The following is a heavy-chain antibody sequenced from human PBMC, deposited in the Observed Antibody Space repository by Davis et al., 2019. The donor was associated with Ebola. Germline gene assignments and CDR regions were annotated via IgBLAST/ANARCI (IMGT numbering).Heavy chain of an antibody. V-gene: IGHV1-3*01. Sequence: ASVKVSCKASGYTFTSYAMHWVRQAPGQRLEWMGWINAGNGNTKYSQKFQGRVTITRDTSASTAYMELSSLRSEDTAVYYCARGALHLGELSPPFDYWGQGTLVTVSS. D-gene: IGHD3-16*02. CDR2: INAGNGNT. CDR3: ARGALHLGELSPPFDY. CDR1: GYTFTSYA. J-gene: IGHJ4*02.